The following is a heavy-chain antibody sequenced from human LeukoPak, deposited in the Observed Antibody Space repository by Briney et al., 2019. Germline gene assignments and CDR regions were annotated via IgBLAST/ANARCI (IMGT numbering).Heavy chain of an antibody. CDR1: GYYFTSYW. V-gene: IGHV5-51*01. CDR3: VRFRVNYYDSSGPFDY. CDR2: IYPGDSDT. Sequence: GESLKISCKGSGYYFTSYWIGWVRQMPGKGLEWMGIIYPGDSDTRYSPSFQGQVTISADKSISTAYLQWSSLKASDTAMYYCVRFRVNYYDSSGPFDYWGQGTLVTVSS. D-gene: IGHD3-22*01. J-gene: IGHJ4*02.